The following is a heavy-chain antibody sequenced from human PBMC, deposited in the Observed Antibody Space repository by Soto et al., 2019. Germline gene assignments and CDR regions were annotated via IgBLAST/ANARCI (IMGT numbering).Heavy chain of an antibody. CDR2: ISYDGSNK. Sequence: HVQLVESGGGVVQPGRSLRLSCAASGFTFSSYAMHWVRQAPGKGLEWVAVISYDGSNKYYADSVKGRFTISRDNSKNTLYLQMNSLRAEDTAVYYCARDRIAALYGMDVWGQGTTVTVSS. CDR1: GFTFSSYA. D-gene: IGHD6-6*01. CDR3: ARDRIAALYGMDV. J-gene: IGHJ6*02. V-gene: IGHV3-30-3*01.